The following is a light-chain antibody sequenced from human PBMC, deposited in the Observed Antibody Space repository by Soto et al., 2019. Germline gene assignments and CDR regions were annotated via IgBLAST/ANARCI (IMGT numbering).Light chain of an antibody. V-gene: IGKV3-20*01. J-gene: IGKJ4*01. CDR1: QSVDSNY. Sequence: EIVLTQSPGTLSLSPGERATLSCRASQSVDSNYVAWYEQKPGQAPRLLIYVASTRATGIPHRFSGSGSGTDFTLSISRLEPEDFAVYYCQQYGSSPLTFGGGTKVEIK. CDR3: QQYGSSPLT. CDR2: VAS.